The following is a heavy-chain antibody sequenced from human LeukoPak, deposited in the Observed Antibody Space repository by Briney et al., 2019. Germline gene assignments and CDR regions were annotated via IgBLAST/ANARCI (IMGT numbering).Heavy chain of an antibody. D-gene: IGHD2-8*01. CDR1: GYTFTGYN. CDR2: ISSDSGDT. J-gene: IGHJ3*02. CDR3: ARRMVSPHTKERNDAFDI. Sequence: ASVKVSCKASGYTFTGYNVHWVRQAPGQGLEWMGWISSDSGDTDCAQKFQARVTMTRDTSINTVYMELSRLTSGDTAVYYCARRMVSPHTKERNDAFDIRGQGTVVTVSS. V-gene: IGHV1-2*02.